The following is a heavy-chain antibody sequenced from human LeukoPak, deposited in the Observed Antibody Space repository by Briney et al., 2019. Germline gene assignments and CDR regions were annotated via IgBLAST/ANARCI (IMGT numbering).Heavy chain of an antibody. CDR3: AREDLGYCTNGVCYGVVD. D-gene: IGHD2-8*01. Sequence: GGSLRLSCAASGFTFSSYAMHWVRQAPGKGLEWVAVKSYDGSNKYYADSVKGRFTISRDNSKNTLYLQMNSLRAEDTAVYYCAREDLGYCTNGVCYGVVDWGQGTLVTVSS. CDR1: GFTFSSYA. V-gene: IGHV3-30-3*01. J-gene: IGHJ4*02. CDR2: KSYDGSNK.